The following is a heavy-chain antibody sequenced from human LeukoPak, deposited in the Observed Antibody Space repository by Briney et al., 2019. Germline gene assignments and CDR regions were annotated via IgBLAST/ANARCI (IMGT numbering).Heavy chain of an antibody. CDR2: IKSKTDGGTT. V-gene: IGHV3-15*01. CDR3: TTDDSVVVPAARSPIESVDY. J-gene: IGHJ4*02. D-gene: IGHD2-2*01. CDR1: GFTFSNAW. Sequence: PGGSLRLSCAASGFTFSNAWMSWVRQAPGKGLEWVGRIKSKTDGGTTDYAAPMKGRFTISRDDSKNTLYLQMNSLKIEDTAVYYCTTDDSVVVPAARSPIESVDYWGQGTLVTVSS.